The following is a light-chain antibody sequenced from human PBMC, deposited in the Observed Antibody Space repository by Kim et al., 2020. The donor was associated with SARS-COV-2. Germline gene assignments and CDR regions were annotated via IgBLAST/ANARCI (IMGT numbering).Light chain of an antibody. Sequence: GQSVTISCTGTSSDVGGYNYVSWYQQHPGKAPKLMIYDVSKRPSGVPDRFSGSKSGNTASLTISGLQAEDEADYCCCSYAGSYTVVFGGGTQLTVL. J-gene: IGLJ2*01. CDR2: DVS. V-gene: IGLV2-11*01. CDR3: CSYAGSYTVV. CDR1: SSDVGGYNY.